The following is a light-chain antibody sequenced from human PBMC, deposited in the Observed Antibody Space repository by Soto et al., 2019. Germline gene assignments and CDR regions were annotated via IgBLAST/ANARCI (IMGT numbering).Light chain of an antibody. CDR2: NNN. Sequence: QSVLTQPPSASGTPGQGVTISCSGSSSNIGGNTVSWYQQFPGTAPKLLIYNNNQRPSGVPDRFSGSKSGTSASLAISGLQSEDETNYDCAAWDDSLNGVIFGGGTKVTVL. CDR1: SSNIGGNT. V-gene: IGLV1-44*01. CDR3: AAWDDSLNGVI. J-gene: IGLJ2*01.